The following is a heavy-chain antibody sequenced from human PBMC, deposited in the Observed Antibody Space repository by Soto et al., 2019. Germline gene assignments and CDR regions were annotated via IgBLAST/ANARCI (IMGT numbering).Heavy chain of an antibody. CDR2: TRNKANSYTT. Sequence: GVSLRLSCAASGFTFSDHCMDWVRQAPGKGLEWVARTRNKANSYTTEYAASVKGRFTISRDDSKNSLYLQMNSLKTGDTAVYYCAGAEDSSDWRHFDYWGQGTLVTVSS. CDR1: GFTFSDHC. CDR3: AGAEDSSDWRHFDY. J-gene: IGHJ4*02. D-gene: IGHD6-19*01. V-gene: IGHV3-72*01.